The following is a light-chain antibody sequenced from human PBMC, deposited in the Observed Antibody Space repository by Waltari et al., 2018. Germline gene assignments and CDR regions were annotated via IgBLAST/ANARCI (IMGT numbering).Light chain of an antibody. J-gene: IGKJ1*01. CDR3: QQYYSTPWT. Sequence: DIVMTQSPDSLAVSLGGRATITCNSSQSVLYSSNNKNYLAWYQQKPGQPPKLLIYWASTRESGVPDRFSGSGSGTDFTLTISSLQAEDVAVYYCQQYYSTPWTFGQGTKVEIK. CDR1: QSVLYSSNNKNY. V-gene: IGKV4-1*01. CDR2: WAS.